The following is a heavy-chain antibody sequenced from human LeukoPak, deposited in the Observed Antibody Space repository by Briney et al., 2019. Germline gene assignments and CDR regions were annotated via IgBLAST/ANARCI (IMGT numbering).Heavy chain of an antibody. CDR2: INHSGGT. V-gene: IGHV4-34*01. Sequence: SETLSLTCAVYGGSFSGYSWNWIRQPPVKGLEWIGEINHSGGTNYNPSLKSPVTISVDTSKKQFSLKLSSVTAADTAVYYCARGVDYYGVWGQGTLVTVSS. CDR1: GGSFSGYS. J-gene: IGHJ4*02. CDR3: ARGVDYYGV. D-gene: IGHD3-10*01.